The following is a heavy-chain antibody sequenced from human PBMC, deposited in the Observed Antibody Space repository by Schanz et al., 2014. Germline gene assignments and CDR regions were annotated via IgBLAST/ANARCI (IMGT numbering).Heavy chain of an antibody. J-gene: IGHJ4*02. D-gene: IGHD6-13*01. CDR3: VSQTGSPNY. CDR2: ISGSSRTI. Sequence: VQLVESGGGVVQPGRSLRLSCAASGFTFSSYGMHWVRQAPGKGLEWVSYISGSSRTIYYADSMKGRFTVSRDNAENALYLQMNSLRVEDTAVYFCVSQTGSPNYWGQGTLVTVSS. CDR1: GFTFSSYG. V-gene: IGHV3-48*01.